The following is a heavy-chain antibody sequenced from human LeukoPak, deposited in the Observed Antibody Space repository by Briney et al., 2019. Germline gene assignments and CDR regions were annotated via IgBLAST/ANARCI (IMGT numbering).Heavy chain of an antibody. CDR2: MNPNSGNT. CDR1: GYTFTSYD. Sequence: ASVKVSCKASGYTFTSYDINWVRQATGQGLEWMGWMNPNSGNTSYAQKFQGRVTITRHTCISTAYMELNSLRSEHTVVYYCALGDTAIGEYNGFDPWGQGTPVTVSS. V-gene: IGHV1-8*01. D-gene: IGHD5-18*01. CDR3: ALGDTAIGEYNGFDP. J-gene: IGHJ5*02.